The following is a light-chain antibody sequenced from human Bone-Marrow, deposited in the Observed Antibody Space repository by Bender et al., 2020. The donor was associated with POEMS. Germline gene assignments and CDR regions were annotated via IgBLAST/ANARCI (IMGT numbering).Light chain of an antibody. CDR3: LSYTITSTLV. CDR2: GVN. V-gene: IGLV2-14*01. Sequence: QSALTQPASVSGSPGQSITISCTGTSNDIGGYDYVSWYQQHPGKAPKLIIFGVNDRPSGVSNRFSGSKSGITASLTISGLQAEDEADYYCLSYTITSTLVFGGGTKLTVL. J-gene: IGLJ2*01. CDR1: SNDIGGYDY.